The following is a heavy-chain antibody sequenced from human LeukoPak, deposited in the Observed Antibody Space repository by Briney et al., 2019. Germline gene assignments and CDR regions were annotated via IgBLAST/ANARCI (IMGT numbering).Heavy chain of an antibody. J-gene: IGHJ5*02. CDR3: ARDPPGVAARDNWFDP. V-gene: IGHV3-21*01. CDR1: GFTFSSYS. Sequence: GGSLRLSCAASGFTFSSYSMNWVRQAPGKGGEWVSSISSSSSYIYYADSVKGGFTISRDNPKNSLYLQMNSLRAEDTAVYYCARDPPGVAARDNWFDPWGQGTLVTVSS. CDR2: ISSSSSYI. D-gene: IGHD2-15*01.